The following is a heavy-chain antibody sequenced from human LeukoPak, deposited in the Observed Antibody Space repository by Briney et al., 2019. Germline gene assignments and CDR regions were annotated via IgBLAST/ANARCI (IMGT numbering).Heavy chain of an antibody. CDR3: AKDLRSGYDLVVVAAPDAFDI. V-gene: IGHV3-23*01. CDR1: GFTFSSYA. J-gene: IGHJ3*02. CDR2: ISGSGGST. Sequence: PGGSLRLSCAASGFTFSSYAMSWVRQAPGKGLEWVSAISGSGGSTYYADSVKGRFTISRDNSKNTLYLQMNSLRAEDTAVYYCAKDLRSGYDLVVVAAPDAFDIWGQGTMVTVSS. D-gene: IGHD2-15*01.